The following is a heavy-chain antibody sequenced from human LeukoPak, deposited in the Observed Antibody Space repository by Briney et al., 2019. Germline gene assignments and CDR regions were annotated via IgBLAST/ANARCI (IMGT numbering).Heavy chain of an antibody. CDR2: IKSDGNT. Sequence: GGSLRLSCAASGFTFSRYWMHWVRQAPGKGLVWVSRIKSDGNTDYADSVKGRFTISRDNAKNTVSLQMNSLRAEDTGVYFCARAPSEIGGYYPEYFRHWGQGTLVTVSS. V-gene: IGHV3-74*01. CDR1: GFTFSRYW. CDR3: ARAPSEIGGYYPEYFRH. J-gene: IGHJ1*01. D-gene: IGHD3-22*01.